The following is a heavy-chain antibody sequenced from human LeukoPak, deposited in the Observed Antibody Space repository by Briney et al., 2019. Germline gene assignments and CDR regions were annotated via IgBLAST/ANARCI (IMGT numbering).Heavy chain of an antibody. CDR3: VKACSSDYYSDY. Sequence: PGGSLRLSCAASGFTFSSYSMNWVRQAPGKGLEWVSYISSSSSSIFYADSVKGRFTISRDNSKNTLYLQMSSLKTEDTAVYYCVKACSSDYYSDYWGQGTPVTVSS. J-gene: IGHJ4*02. CDR2: ISSSSSSI. CDR1: GFTFSSYS. D-gene: IGHD6-25*01. V-gene: IGHV3-48*01.